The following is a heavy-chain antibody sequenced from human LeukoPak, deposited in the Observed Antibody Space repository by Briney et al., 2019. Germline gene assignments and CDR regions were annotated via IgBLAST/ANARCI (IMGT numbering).Heavy chain of an antibody. CDR3: AKAQPNGGIQLWLVY. V-gene: IGHV3-30*18. Sequence: PGGSPRLSCAASGFTFSSYGMHWVRQAPGKGLEWVAVISYDGSNKYYADSVKGRFTISRDNSKNTLYLQMNSLRAEDTAVYYCAKAQPNGGIQLWLVYWGQGTLVTVSS. J-gene: IGHJ4*02. CDR1: GFTFSSYG. CDR2: ISYDGSNK. D-gene: IGHD5-18*01.